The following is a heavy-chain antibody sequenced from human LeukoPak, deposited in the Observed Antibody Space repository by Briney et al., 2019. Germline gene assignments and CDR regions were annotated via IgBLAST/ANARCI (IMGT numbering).Heavy chain of an antibody. Sequence: PGGSLRLSCAASGFTFSSYSMNWVRQAPGKGLEWVSYISSSGSTIYYADSVKGRFTISRDNAKNSLYLQMNSLRAEDTAVYYCARVDQGNYDNHRLDYWGQGTLVTVSS. D-gene: IGHD1-7*01. CDR2: ISSSGSTI. V-gene: IGHV3-48*04. CDR1: GFTFSSYS. CDR3: ARVDQGNYDNHRLDY. J-gene: IGHJ4*02.